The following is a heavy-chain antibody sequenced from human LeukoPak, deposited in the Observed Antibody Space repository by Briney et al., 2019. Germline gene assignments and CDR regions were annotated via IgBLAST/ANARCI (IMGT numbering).Heavy chain of an antibody. J-gene: IGHJ3*02. Sequence: GGSLRLSCAASGFTVSTNYMSWVRQAPGKGLEWVSVIYSGGSTYYADSVKGRFTISRDNSKNTLYLQMNSLRAEDTAVYYCARVQGETLPTNAFDIWGQGTMVTVSS. CDR3: ARVQGETLPTNAFDI. CDR1: GFTVSTNY. CDR2: IYSGGST. D-gene: IGHD5-12*01. V-gene: IGHV3-66*01.